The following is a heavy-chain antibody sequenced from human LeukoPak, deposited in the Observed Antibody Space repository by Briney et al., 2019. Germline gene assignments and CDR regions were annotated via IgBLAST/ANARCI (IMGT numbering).Heavy chain of an antibody. D-gene: IGHD3-22*01. V-gene: IGHV5-51*01. Sequence: GESLKISCKGSGYSFTNYWIAWVRQMPGKGLEWMGVIYPDDSDTKYSPSFQGQVTISADKSISTAYLLWSSLEASDTAMYYCARQGRSGYYYFDYWGQGTLVTVSS. J-gene: IGHJ4*02. CDR2: IYPDDSDT. CDR1: GYSFTNYW. CDR3: ARQGRSGYYYFDY.